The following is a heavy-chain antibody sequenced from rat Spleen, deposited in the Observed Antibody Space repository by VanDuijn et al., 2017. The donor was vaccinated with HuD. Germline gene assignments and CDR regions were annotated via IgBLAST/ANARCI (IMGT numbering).Heavy chain of an antibody. CDR1: GFSLTSSS. J-gene: IGHJ4*01. CDR2: IWGDGST. Sequence: VQLKESGPGLVQPSQTLSLTCTVSGFSLTSSSVHWVRQPPGQGLEWMGGIWGDGSTAYISALKSRLSISRDTSKSQVFLKMNSLQTEDTATYYCARIGYSSYIYPYVMDAWGQGVMVTVSS. D-gene: IGHD1-2*01. CDR3: ARIGYSSYIYPYVMDA. V-gene: IGHV2-1*01.